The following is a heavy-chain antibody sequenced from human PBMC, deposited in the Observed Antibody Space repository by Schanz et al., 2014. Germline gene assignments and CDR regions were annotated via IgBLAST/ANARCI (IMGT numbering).Heavy chain of an antibody. J-gene: IGHJ6*02. CDR2: ISTSNGNT. D-gene: IGHD3-9*01. CDR3: ARVQDDILTGSEYYYGMDV. V-gene: IGHV1-18*01. Sequence: QVQLVQSGAEVKKPGSSVKVSCTASGGTFSSYTISWIRQAPGQGLEWMGRISTSNGNTNYIQKLQGRVTMTTDTSTSTAYMELRSLRSDDTAVYYCARVQDDILTGSEYYYGMDVWGQGTTVTVS. CDR1: GGTFSSYT.